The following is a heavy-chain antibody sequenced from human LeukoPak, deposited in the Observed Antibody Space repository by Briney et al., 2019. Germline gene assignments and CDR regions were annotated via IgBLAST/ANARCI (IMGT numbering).Heavy chain of an antibody. D-gene: IGHD6-13*01. V-gene: IGHV3-23*01. J-gene: IGHJ3*02. CDR3: AKARTSGSWLYDAFDI. CDR2: ISGSGGNT. Sequence: GALRLSCAASGFTFSSYSMNWVRQAPGKGLEWVSVISGSGGNTYHTDSVKGRFTISRDNSKNTVFLQMNSLRAEDTAVYYCAKARTSGSWLYDAFDIWGQGTMVTVSS. CDR1: GFTFSSYS.